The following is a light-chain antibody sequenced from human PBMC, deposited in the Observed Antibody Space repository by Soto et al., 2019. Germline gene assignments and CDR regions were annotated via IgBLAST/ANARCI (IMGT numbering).Light chain of an antibody. Sequence: EMQLSHAASARTASVGQKVTITCRASQSISNHLNWYQQKPGKAPKLLIYAASNLHSGVPSRFSGSGSGTDFTLTISSLQLEAFATYHCQESYSRPPWMFGQGTKVDI. CDR2: AAS. CDR1: QSISNH. J-gene: IGKJ1*01. V-gene: IGKV1-39*01. CDR3: QESYSRPPWM.